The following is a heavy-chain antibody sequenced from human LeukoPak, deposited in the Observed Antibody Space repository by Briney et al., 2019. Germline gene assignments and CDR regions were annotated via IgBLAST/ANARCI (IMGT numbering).Heavy chain of an antibody. D-gene: IGHD6-25*01. Sequence: ASVKVSCKASGYTFTSYAMHWVRQAPGQRLEWMGWINAGNGNTKYSQKFQGRVTITRDTSASTAYMELSSLRSKDTAVYYCARRETDPAAGIGYWGQGTLVTVSS. CDR2: INAGNGNT. CDR3: ARRETDPAAGIGY. CDR1: GYTFTSYA. J-gene: IGHJ4*02. V-gene: IGHV1-3*01.